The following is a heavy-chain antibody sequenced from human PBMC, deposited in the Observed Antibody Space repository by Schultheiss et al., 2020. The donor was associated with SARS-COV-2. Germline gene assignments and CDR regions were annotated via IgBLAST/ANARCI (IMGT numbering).Heavy chain of an antibody. D-gene: IGHD4-11*01. CDR2: ISSSSGFI. CDR1: GFTVSSNY. J-gene: IGHJ6*02. V-gene: IGHV3-21*01. Sequence: GESLKISCAASGFTVSSNYMSWVRQAPGKGLEWVSSISSSSGFIYYADSVKGRFTISRDNAKNSLYLQMNSLRAEDTAVYYCARSLNYASVYYYYYGMDVWGQGTTVTVSS. CDR3: ARSLNYASVYYYYYGMDV.